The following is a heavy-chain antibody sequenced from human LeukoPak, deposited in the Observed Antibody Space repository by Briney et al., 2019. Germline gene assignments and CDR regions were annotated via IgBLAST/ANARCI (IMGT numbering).Heavy chain of an antibody. J-gene: IGHJ6*03. D-gene: IGHD1-26*01. V-gene: IGHV1-69*13. CDR1: GGTFSSYA. Sequence: GASVTVSCKASGGTFSSYAISWVRQAPGQGLEWMGGIIPIFGTANYAQKFQGRVTITADESTSTAYMELSSLRSEDTAVYYCARPGDSGSYYNYYYYMDVWGKGTTVTVSS. CDR2: IIPIFGTA. CDR3: ARPGDSGSYYNYYYYMDV.